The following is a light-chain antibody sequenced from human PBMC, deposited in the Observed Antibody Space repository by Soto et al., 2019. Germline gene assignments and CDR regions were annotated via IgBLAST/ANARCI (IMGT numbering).Light chain of an antibody. J-gene: IGKJ1*01. CDR1: QSITSNS. V-gene: IGKV3-20*01. CDR3: QQYGSLVTWT. CDR2: SAS. Sequence: EAVLTQSPGTVSLSPGERATLSCRASQSITSNSLAWYQQKPGQAPRLLIYSASSRATGIPDRFSGSGSGTDFTLTISRLEPEDFAVYYCQQYGSLVTWTFGQGTKVEMK.